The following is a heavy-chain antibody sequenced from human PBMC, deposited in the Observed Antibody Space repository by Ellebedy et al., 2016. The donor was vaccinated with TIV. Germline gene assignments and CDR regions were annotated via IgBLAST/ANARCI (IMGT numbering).Heavy chain of an antibody. CDR2: INPSDGST. V-gene: IGHV1-46*03. CDR1: GYTFTSYY. CDR3: AGYSSIPPKGDY. Sequence: AASVKVSCKASGYTFTSYYMHWVRQAPGQGLEWMGIINPSDGSTTYAQELQGRVTMTRDTSTSTVYMELSSLRAEDTAVYYCAGYSSIPPKGDYWGQGTLVTVSS. J-gene: IGHJ4*02. D-gene: IGHD6-13*01.